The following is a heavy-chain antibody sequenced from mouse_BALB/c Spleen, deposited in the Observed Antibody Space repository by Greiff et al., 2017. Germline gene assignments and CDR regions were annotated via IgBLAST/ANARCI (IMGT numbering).Heavy chain of an antibody. CDR1: GFTFSSYA. J-gene: IGHJ4*01. CDR3: ARGGGNPAMDY. Sequence: DVQLVESGGGLVKPGGSLKLSCAASGFTFSSYAMSWVRQSPEKRLEWVAEISSGGSYTYYPDTVTGRFTISRDNAKNTLYLEMSSLRSEDTAMYYCARGGGNPAMDYWGQGTSVTVSS. D-gene: IGHD1-1*02. CDR2: ISSGGSYT. V-gene: IGHV5-9-4*01.